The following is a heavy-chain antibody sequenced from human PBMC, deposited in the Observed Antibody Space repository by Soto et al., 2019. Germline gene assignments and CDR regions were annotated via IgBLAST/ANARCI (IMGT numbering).Heavy chain of an antibody. CDR1: GFTFRNHA. CDR3: ARDQGVVIIKDH. CDR2: IWYDGTSK. J-gene: IGHJ4*02. Sequence: QVQLVESGGGVVQPGRSLRLSCAASGFTFRNHAMHWVRQAPGKGLEWVGLIWYDGTSKYYADPVKGRFTISRDNSKNTLYLEMNSLRVEDTAIYYCARDQGVVIIKDHWGQGTLVTVSS. D-gene: IGHD6-6*01. V-gene: IGHV3-33*08.